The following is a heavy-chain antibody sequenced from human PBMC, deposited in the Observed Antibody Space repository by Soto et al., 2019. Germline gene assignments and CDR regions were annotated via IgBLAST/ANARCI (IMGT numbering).Heavy chain of an antibody. CDR1: GGSISSGDYY. Sequence: QVQLQESGPGRVKPSQTLSLTCTVSGGSISSGDYYWSWIRQHPGKGLEWIGYIYYSGSTYYNPTLTCRVTISVDTSRNQFSLKPSSVTAADTAVYYCARWWSGSRQGFDPWGQGTLVTVSS. J-gene: IGHJ5*02. CDR3: ARWWSGSRQGFDP. D-gene: IGHD3-3*01. V-gene: IGHV4-31*03. CDR2: IYYSGST.